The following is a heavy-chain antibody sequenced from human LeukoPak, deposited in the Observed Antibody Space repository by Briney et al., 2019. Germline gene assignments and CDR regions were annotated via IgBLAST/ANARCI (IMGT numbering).Heavy chain of an antibody. J-gene: IGHJ4*02. CDR2: INNNTGNP. D-gene: IGHD3-10*01. V-gene: IGHV7-4-1*02. CDR1: GYTFTIYS. CDR3: ARDRRSGSYDY. Sequence: GASMKVSCKTSGYTFTIYSMSWVRQAPGQGLEWMGYINNNTGNPTYAQGFTGRFVFSLDTSVSTAYLQISSLEAEDTAVYYCARDRRSGSYDYWGQGTLVPVS.